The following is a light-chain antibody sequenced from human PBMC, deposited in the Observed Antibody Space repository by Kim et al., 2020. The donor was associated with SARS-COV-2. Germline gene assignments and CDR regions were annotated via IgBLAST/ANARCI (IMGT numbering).Light chain of an antibody. CDR1: QSVSSMY. V-gene: IGKV3-20*01. CDR3: QQYESSPWT. Sequence: IVLTQSPATLSLSPGERATLSCRASQSVSSMYLAWYQQKPGQSPRLLIYGASSRATGIPDRFSGSGSGTDFTLIITRLEPEDCAVYYCQQYESSPWTFGQGTKVDIQ. CDR2: GAS. J-gene: IGKJ1*01.